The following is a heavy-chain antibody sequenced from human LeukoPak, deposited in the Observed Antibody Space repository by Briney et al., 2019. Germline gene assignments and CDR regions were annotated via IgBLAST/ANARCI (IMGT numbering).Heavy chain of an antibody. CDR2: IYTSGGT. CDR1: GGSITNLNFY. J-gene: IGHJ3*02. Sequence: PSQTLSLTCTVSGGSITNLNFYWTWIRQPAGKRLEWIGRIYTSGGTNYNPSLKSRVTMSVDKSKNQISLKLVSLTAADTALYYCAGRGSSSGTFDIWGPGTFVTVSS. V-gene: IGHV4-61*02. CDR3: AGRGSSSGTFDI. D-gene: IGHD2-2*01.